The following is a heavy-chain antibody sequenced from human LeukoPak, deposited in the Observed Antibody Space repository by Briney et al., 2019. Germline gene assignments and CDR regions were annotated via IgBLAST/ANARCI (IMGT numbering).Heavy chain of an antibody. D-gene: IGHD1-14*01. CDR1: GYTFTNYY. V-gene: IGHV1-46*01. J-gene: IGHJ3*02. CDR3: ARESGARKDAFDI. Sequence: ASVKVSCKASGYTFTNYYMHWVRQAPGQGLEWMGIINPSGGSTSYAQKFQGRVTMTRDTSTSTVYMELSSLRSEDTAVYYCARESGARKDAFDIWGQGTMVTVSS. CDR2: INPSGGST.